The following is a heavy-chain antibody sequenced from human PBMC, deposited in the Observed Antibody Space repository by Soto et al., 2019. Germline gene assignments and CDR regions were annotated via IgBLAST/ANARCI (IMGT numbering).Heavy chain of an antibody. D-gene: IGHD2-2*01. CDR2: IKQDGSEI. CDR1: GFTFSSYW. V-gene: IGHV3-7*05. CDR3: AKSLSAIPGDS. Sequence: GGSLRLSCAASGFTFSSYWMSWVRQGPGKGPEWVANIKQDGSEIYYVDSVKGRFTISRDNAKSSLYLQMTSLRAEDTAVYHCAKSLSAIPGDSWGHGTLVTVSS. J-gene: IGHJ4*03.